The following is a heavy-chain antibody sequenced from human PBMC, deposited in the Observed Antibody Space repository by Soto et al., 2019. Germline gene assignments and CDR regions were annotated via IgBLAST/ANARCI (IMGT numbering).Heavy chain of an antibody. D-gene: IGHD2-2*01. CDR2: ISAYNGNT. J-gene: IGHJ5*02. Sequence: GASVKVSCKASGYTFTSYGISWVRQAPGQGLEWMGWISAYNGNTNYAQKLQGRVTMTTDTSTSTAYMELRSLRSDDTAVYYCARDAPATPIVVVPASPGWFDPWGQGTLVTVSS. CDR1: GYTFTSYG. CDR3: ARDAPATPIVVVPASPGWFDP. V-gene: IGHV1-18*04.